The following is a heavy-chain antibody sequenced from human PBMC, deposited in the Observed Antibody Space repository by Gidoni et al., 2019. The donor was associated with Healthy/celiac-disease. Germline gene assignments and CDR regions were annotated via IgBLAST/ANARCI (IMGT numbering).Heavy chain of an antibody. CDR1: GGPISSSSSY. D-gene: IGHD3-22*01. J-gene: IGHJ4*02. V-gene: IGHV4-39*01. Sequence: QLQLQESGPGLGKPSETLSLTCTVSGGPISSSSSYWGWIRQPPGKGLEWIGSIYYSGRTYYNPSLKSRVTISVDTSKNQFSLKLSSVTAADTAVYYCASQYYYDSSGYLYYFDYWGQGTLVTVSS. CDR2: IYYSGRT. CDR3: ASQYYYDSSGYLYYFDY.